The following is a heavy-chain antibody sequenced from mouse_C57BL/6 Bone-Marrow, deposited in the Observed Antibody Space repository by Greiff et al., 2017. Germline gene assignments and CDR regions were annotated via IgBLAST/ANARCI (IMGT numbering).Heavy chain of an antibody. J-gene: IGHJ1*03. CDR2: IHPNSGST. CDR3: ARLLRYWYFDV. D-gene: IGHD1-1*01. Sequence: QVQLQQPGAELVKPGASVKLSCKASGYTFTSYWMHWVKQRPGQGLEWIGMIHPNSGSTNYNEKFKSKATLTVDKSSSTAYMQLSSLTSEDSAVYYCARLLRYWYFDVWGRGTTVTVSA. CDR1: GYTFTSYW. V-gene: IGHV1-64*01.